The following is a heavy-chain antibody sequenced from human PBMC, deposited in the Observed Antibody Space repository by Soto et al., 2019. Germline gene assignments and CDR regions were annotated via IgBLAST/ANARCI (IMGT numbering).Heavy chain of an antibody. J-gene: IGHJ6*03. D-gene: IGHD2-15*01. CDR1: GYTFTGYY. CDR2: INPNSGGT. CDR3: ARDPRKETTRYCSGGSCYVDYYYYMDV. Sequence: ASVKVSCKASGYTFTGYYMHWVRQAPGQGLEWMGWINPNSGGTNYAQKFQGWVTMTRDTSISTAYMELTRLRSDDTAVYYCARDPRKETTRYCSGGSCYVDYYYYMDVWGKGTTVTVSS. V-gene: IGHV1-2*04.